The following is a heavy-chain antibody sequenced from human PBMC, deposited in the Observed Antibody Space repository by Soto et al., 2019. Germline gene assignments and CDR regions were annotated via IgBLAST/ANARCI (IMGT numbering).Heavy chain of an antibody. CDR3: ARERPHSSSSAEEVYYYYGMDV. J-gene: IGHJ6*02. V-gene: IGHV1-69*13. D-gene: IGHD6-6*01. CDR2: IIPIFGTA. Sequence: SVKVSCKASGGTFSSYAISWVRQAPGQGLEWMGGIIPIFGTANYAQKFQGRVTITADESTSTAYMELSSLRSEDTAVYYCARERPHSSSSAEEVYYYYGMDVWGQGTSVTVSS. CDR1: GGTFSSYA.